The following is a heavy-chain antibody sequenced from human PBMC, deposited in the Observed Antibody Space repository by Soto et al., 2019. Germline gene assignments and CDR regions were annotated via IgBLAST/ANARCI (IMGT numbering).Heavy chain of an antibody. CDR2: IYYSGST. Sequence: PSETLSLTCTVSGGSISSSSYYWGWIRQPPGKGLEWIGSIYYSGSTYYNPSLKSRVTISVDTSKNQFSLKLSSVTAADTAVYYCATKRIQLWPDYYYYMDVWGKGTTVTVSS. D-gene: IGHD5-18*01. CDR3: ATKRIQLWPDYYYYMDV. J-gene: IGHJ6*03. V-gene: IGHV4-39*01. CDR1: GGSISSSSYY.